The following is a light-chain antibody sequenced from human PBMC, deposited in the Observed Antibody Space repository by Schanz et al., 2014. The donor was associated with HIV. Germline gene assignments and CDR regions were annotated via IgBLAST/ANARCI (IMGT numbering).Light chain of an antibody. V-gene: IGLV1-44*01. CDR3: SSYTSSSTRV. J-gene: IGLJ3*02. CDR2: GNN. Sequence: QSVLTQPPSASGTPGQRVTISCSGSSSNIGSSAVNWYQQLPGTAPKLLIYGNNQRPSGVPDRFSGSKSGTSASLAISGLQSEDEADYYCSSYTSSSTRVFGGGTKLTVL. CDR1: SSNIGSSA.